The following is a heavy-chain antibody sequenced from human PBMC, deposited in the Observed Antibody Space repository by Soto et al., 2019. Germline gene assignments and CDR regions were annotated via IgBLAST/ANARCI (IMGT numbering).Heavy chain of an antibody. CDR1: GYSFTTNW. CDR3: ARLMGLYSSYAFDI. D-gene: IGHD3-22*01. CDR2: IYPHDSDT. Sequence: GAALKISCQGFGYSFTTNWIAWVRQMPGKGLEWMGIIYPHDSDTRYSPSFQGQVTISADKSINTAYLQWSSLKASDTAMYYCARLMGLYSSYAFDIGGQGTKVNVSS. J-gene: IGHJ3*02. V-gene: IGHV5-51*01.